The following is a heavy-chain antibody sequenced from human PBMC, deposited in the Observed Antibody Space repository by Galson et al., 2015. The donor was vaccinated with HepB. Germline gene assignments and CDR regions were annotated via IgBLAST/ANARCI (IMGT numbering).Heavy chain of an antibody. V-gene: IGHV3-21*01. J-gene: IGHJ6*02. CDR2: ISSSSSYI. CDR1: GFTFSSYS. Sequence: SLRLSCAASGFTFSSYSMNWVRQAPGKGLEWVSSISSSSSYIYYADSVKGRFTISRDNAKNSLYLQMNSLRAEDTAVYYCARDLGYVDLYYYYGMDVWGQGTTVTVSS. D-gene: IGHD5-12*01. CDR3: ARDLGYVDLYYYYGMDV.